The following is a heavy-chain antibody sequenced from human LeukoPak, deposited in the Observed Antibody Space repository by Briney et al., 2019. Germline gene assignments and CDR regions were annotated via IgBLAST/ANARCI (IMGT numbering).Heavy chain of an antibody. CDR3: ARGKVYYYYYYYMDV. J-gene: IGHJ6*03. CDR2: ISAYNGNT. Sequence: GASVKVSCKASGYAFTSYGIRWVRKAPGQGLEWMVWISAYNGNTNYAQKLQGRVTMTTDTSTSTAYMELRSLRSDDTAVYYCARGKVYYYYYYYMDVWGKGTTVTVSS. CDR1: GYAFTSYG. V-gene: IGHV1-18*01.